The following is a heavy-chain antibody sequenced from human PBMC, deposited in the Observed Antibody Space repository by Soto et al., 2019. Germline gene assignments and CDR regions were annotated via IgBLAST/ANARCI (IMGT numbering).Heavy chain of an antibody. CDR2: ISWNSGNI. D-gene: IGHD5-18*01. CDR1: GFTFDDYA. V-gene: IGHV3-9*01. Sequence: EVQLEESGGALVQPGRSLRLSCAASGFTFDDYAMHWVRQVLGKGLEWVSSISWNSGNIVYADSVKGRFTTSRDNAKNYLYLQMNGLRPEDTALYYCVRSKGGYSYGTPFDYWGQGTLVTVSS. CDR3: VRSKGGYSYGTPFDY. J-gene: IGHJ4*02.